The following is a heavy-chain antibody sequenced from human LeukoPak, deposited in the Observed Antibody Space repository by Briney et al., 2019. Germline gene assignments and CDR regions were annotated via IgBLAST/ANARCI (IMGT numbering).Heavy chain of an antibody. J-gene: IGHJ4*02. Sequence: GGSLRLSCAASGFTVSSNYMSWVRQAPGKGLEWVSVLYSGGDTYYADSVKGRFTISRDNSKNTLYLQMNSLRAEDTAVYYCARGRIAAPDYYLDYWGQGTLVTVSS. CDR2: LYSGGDT. V-gene: IGHV3-53*01. CDR3: ARGRIAAPDYYLDY. D-gene: IGHD6-13*01. CDR1: GFTVSSNY.